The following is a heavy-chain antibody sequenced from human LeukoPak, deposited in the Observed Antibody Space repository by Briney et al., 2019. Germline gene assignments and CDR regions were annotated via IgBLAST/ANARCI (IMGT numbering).Heavy chain of an antibody. V-gene: IGHV3-30*02. CDR2: MRYDGSNK. CDR3: TKINYDSSGYYSYDYYYYYMDV. CDR1: GFTFSSYG. D-gene: IGHD3-22*01. J-gene: IGHJ6*03. Sequence: GGSLRLSCVASGFTFSSYGMHWVRQAPGKGLEWVAFMRYDGSNKYYADSVKGRFTISRDSSKNTLYLQMNSLRAEDTAVYYCTKINYDSSGYYSYDYYYYYMDVWGKGTTVTVSS.